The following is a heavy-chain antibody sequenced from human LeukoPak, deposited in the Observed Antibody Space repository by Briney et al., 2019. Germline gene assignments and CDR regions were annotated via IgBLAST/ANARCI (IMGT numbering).Heavy chain of an antibody. Sequence: PSQTLSLTCTVSGGSISSGDYYWSWIRQPPGKGLEWIGEINHSGSTNYNPSLKSRVTISVDTSKNQFSLKLSSVTAADTAVYYCARSLKWLRRGSDYWGQGTLVTVSS. CDR3: ARSLKWLRRGSDY. D-gene: IGHD5-12*01. V-gene: IGHV4-30-4*08. CDR1: GGSISSGDYY. CDR2: INHSGST. J-gene: IGHJ4*02.